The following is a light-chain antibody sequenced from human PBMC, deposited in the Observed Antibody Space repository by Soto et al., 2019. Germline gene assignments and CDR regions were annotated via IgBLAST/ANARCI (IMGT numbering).Light chain of an antibody. CDR1: QSVSGK. V-gene: IGKV3-20*01. CDR3: QQYGDSPRV. Sequence: IFMPQSPATLSVSPGEIPTLSWRASQSVSGKLAWYQQKPGQAPRLLIYGATKRATGIPDRFSGSGSGTDFTLTISRLEAEDFAVYYCQQYGDSPRVFGQGTKVDIK. J-gene: IGKJ1*01. CDR2: GAT.